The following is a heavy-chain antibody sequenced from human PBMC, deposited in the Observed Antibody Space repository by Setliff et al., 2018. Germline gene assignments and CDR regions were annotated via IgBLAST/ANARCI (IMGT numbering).Heavy chain of an antibody. V-gene: IGHV3-7*01. Sequence: LRLSCAASGFTFSSYWMSWVRQAPGKGLEWVANIKQDGSEKYYVDSVKGRFTISRDNAKNSLYLQMRSLRVEDTALYYCASATLQRKFQSPRGLDVWGQGTTVTVSS. CDR3: ASATLQRKFQSPRGLDV. J-gene: IGHJ6*02. D-gene: IGHD2-15*01. CDR2: IKQDGSEK. CDR1: GFTFSSYW.